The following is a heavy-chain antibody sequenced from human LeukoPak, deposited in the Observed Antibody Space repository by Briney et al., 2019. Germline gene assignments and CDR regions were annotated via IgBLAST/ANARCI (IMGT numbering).Heavy chain of an antibody. J-gene: IGHJ6*02. V-gene: IGHV4-59*01. Sequence: SETLSLTCTVSGDSISSYYWSWIRQPPGKRLEWIGYIYYTGSTNYNSSLKSRVSISVDTSKNHFSLNLSSVTAADTAVYYCVRSGPYWNYYGMDVWGRGTTVTVSS. CDR1: GDSISSYY. D-gene: IGHD2-8*02. CDR3: VRSGPYWNYYGMDV. CDR2: IYYTGST.